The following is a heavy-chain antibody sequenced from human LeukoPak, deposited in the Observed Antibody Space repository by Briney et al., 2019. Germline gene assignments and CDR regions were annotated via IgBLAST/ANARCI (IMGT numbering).Heavy chain of an antibody. J-gene: IGHJ3*02. CDR3: ARGNYDILTGYYNAFDI. D-gene: IGHD3-9*01. V-gene: IGHV4-38-2*01. CDR2: IYHSGNT. Sequence: SETLSLTCAVSGYSLSSGYYWGGSRPPPGKGLEGIGSIYHSGNTNYNPSLKSRVTISVDTSKNQFSLKLNSVTAADTAVYYCARGNYDILTGYYNAFDIWGQGTMVTVSS. CDR1: GYSLSSGYY.